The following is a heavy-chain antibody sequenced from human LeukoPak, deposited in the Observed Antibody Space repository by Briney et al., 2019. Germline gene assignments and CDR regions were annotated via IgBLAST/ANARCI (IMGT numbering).Heavy chain of an antibody. Sequence: SETLPLTCTVSGGSISSYYWSWIRQPPGKGLEWIGSIYRSGSTYYNPSLKSRVTISVDTSKNQFSLKLSSVTAADTAVYYCARDSPPGGVGATTDYWGQGTLVTVSS. CDR3: ARDSPPGGVGATTDY. CDR2: IYRSGST. V-gene: IGHV4-38-2*02. CDR1: GGSISSYY. J-gene: IGHJ4*02. D-gene: IGHD1-26*01.